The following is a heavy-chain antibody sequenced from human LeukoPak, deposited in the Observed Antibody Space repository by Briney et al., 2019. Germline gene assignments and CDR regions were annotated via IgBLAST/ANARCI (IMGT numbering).Heavy chain of an antibody. D-gene: IGHD2-15*01. CDR3: ARHLGPGWHAMDV. Sequence: PSGTLSLTCGVSGGSISGTNWWSWVRQPPGQGLEWIGEISLRGLTNYNPSLRSRLTMSLDESKNQVSLNLTSVTAADTAVYYCARHLGPGWHAMDVWGQGTTVTVSS. CDR2: ISLRGLT. J-gene: IGHJ6*02. V-gene: IGHV4-4*02. CDR1: GGSISGTNW.